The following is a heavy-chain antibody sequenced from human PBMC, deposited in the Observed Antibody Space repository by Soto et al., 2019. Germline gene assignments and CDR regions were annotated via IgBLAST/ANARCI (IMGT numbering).Heavy chain of an antibody. J-gene: IGHJ4*02. CDR2: IYYSGST. CDR1: GGSISSYY. Sequence: SETLSLTCTVSGGSISSYYWSWIRQPPGKGLEWIGYIYYSGSTNYNPSLKSRVTISVDTSKNQFSLKLSSVTAADTAVYYCARDSGDFWNGYYFDYWGQGTLVTVSS. CDR3: ARDSGDFWNGYYFDY. V-gene: IGHV4-59*01. D-gene: IGHD3-3*01.